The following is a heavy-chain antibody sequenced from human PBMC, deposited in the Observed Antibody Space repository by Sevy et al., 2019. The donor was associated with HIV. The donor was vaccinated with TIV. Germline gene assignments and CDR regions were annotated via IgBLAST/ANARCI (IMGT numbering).Heavy chain of an antibody. CDR1: GYTFSVKY. CDR2: IDPKSGGT. J-gene: IGHJ4*02. CDR3: ARGGSKWKDDYFDY. D-gene: IGHD1-20*01. V-gene: IGHV1-2*02. Sequence: ASVKVSCKASGYTFSVKYIHWVRQAPGQGLEWVGWIDPKSGGTSYAQKFQGRVSMTRDTSISTAYMELYWLTSDDTAVYYCARGGSKWKDDYFDYWGQGSLVTVSS.